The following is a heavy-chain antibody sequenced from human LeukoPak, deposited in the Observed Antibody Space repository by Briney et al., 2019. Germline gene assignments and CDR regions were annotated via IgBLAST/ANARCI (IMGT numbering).Heavy chain of an antibody. V-gene: IGHV5-51*01. Sequence: GESLKISCKGSGYSFATYWIGWVRQRPGKGLEWLGIIYPGVSKIKYSPAFQGQVTFSADESSTTAYLQWGSLKASDTGMYYCARFVGEYIPYYYGMDVWGQGTTVTVSS. CDR3: ARFVGEYIPYYYGMDV. CDR1: GYSFATYW. J-gene: IGHJ6*01. CDR2: IYPGVSKI. D-gene: IGHD3-10*01.